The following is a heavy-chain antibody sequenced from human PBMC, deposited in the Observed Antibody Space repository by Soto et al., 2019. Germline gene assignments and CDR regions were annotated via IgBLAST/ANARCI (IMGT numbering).Heavy chain of an antibody. V-gene: IGHV3-66*01. Sequence: GGSLRLSCVASGFTVSSNYMSWVRQAPGKGLEWVSVIYSGGSTYYTDSVKGRFTISRDNSKNALYLQMNSLRAEDTAVYCCARVDSGYDYVYYYLDVWGKGTTVTVSS. D-gene: IGHD5-12*01. CDR2: IYSGGST. CDR3: ARVDSGYDYVYYYLDV. J-gene: IGHJ6*03. CDR1: GFTVSSNY.